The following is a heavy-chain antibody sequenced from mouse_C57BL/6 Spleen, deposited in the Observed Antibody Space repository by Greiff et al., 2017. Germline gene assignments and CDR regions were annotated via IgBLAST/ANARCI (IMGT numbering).Heavy chain of an antibody. CDR3: ARRGNYDWDYAMDY. Sequence: QVQLQQPGAELVRPGSSVKLSCKASGYTFTSYWMHWVKQRPIQGLEWIGNIDPSDSETHYNQKFKDKATLTVDKSSSTAYMQLSSLTSEDSAVYYCARRGNYDWDYAMDYWGQGTSVTVSS. D-gene: IGHD2-4*01. CDR2: IDPSDSET. J-gene: IGHJ4*01. V-gene: IGHV1-52*01. CDR1: GYTFTSYW.